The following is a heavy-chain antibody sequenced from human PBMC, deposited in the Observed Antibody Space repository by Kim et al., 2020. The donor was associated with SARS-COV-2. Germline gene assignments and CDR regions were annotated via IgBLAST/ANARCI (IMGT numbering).Heavy chain of an antibody. D-gene: IGHD4-17*01. V-gene: IGHV4-34*01. CDR1: GGSFSGYY. J-gene: IGHJ4*02. CDR3: ARGKRSYGGNSPDY. CDR2: INHSGST. Sequence: SETLSLTCAVYGGSFSGYYWSWIRQPPGKGLEWIGEINHSGSTNYNPSLKSRVTISVDTSKNQFSLKLSSVTAADTAVYYCARGKRSYGGNSPDYWGQRTLVTVSS.